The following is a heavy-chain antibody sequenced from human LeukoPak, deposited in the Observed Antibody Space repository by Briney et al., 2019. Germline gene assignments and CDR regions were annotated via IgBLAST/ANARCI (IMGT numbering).Heavy chain of an antibody. J-gene: IGHJ4*02. V-gene: IGHV1-18*01. CDR3: ARDGDYGTGSYYRGCIDS. CDR2: ISAYNGNK. CDR1: GYTFTNYG. D-gene: IGHD3-10*01. Sequence: ASVKVSCKASGYTFTNYGISWVRQAPGQGLEWMGWISAYNGNKNYAQKFQGRVTMTTDTSTSTAYLDLSSLRSDDTAAYYCARDGDYGTGSYYRGCIDSWGQGTPVTVSP.